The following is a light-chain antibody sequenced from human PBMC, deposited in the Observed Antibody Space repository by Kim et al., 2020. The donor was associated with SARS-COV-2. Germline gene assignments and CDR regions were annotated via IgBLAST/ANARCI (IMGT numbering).Light chain of an antibody. CDR3: QKYNSAPRT. CDR1: QGISEY. Sequence: ASVGETITITCRASQGISEYLAWYQQRPGKVPKLLIYGASVLQSGAPSRFSGSGSGTVFTLTISRLQPEDVGTYYCQKYNSAPRTFGQGTKVEIK. J-gene: IGKJ1*01. CDR2: GAS. V-gene: IGKV1-27*01.